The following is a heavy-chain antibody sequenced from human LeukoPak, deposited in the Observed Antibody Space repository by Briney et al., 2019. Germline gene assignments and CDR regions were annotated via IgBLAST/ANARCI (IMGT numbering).Heavy chain of an antibody. CDR1: GGSISSSSYY. CDR3: ARGGDSSGYEGRSDP. J-gene: IGHJ5*02. Sequence: SETLSLTCTVSGGSISSSSYYWGWIRQPPGKGLDWIAYIYYTGSTYYNPSLKSRVTISLDTSKNQFSLKLTSVTAAGTAVYYCARGGDSSGYEGRSDPWGQGTLVTVSS. D-gene: IGHD3-22*01. V-gene: IGHV4-39*07. CDR2: IYYTGST.